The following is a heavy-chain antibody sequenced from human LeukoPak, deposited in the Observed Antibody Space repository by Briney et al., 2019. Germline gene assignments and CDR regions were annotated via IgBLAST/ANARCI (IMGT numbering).Heavy chain of an antibody. CDR3: ARDLYSPNDFDY. CDR1: GFTFSIYW. Sequence: PGRSLRLSCAACGFTFSIYWMSWVRQAPGKGLEWVANIKQDGSEKYYVDSVKGRFTISRDNAKNSLYLQLNSLRAEDTAVYYCARDLYSPNDFDYWGQGTLVTVSS. D-gene: IGHD3-16*01. V-gene: IGHV3-7*01. J-gene: IGHJ4*02. CDR2: IKQDGSEK.